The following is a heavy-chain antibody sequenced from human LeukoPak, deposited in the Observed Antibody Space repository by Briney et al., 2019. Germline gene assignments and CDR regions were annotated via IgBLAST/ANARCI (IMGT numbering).Heavy chain of an antibody. CDR2: IYTSGST. CDR1: GGSISSGSYY. CDR3: ARVFVGGYFDY. Sequence: PSQTLSLTCTVSGGSISSGSYYWSWIRQPAGKGLEWIGRIYTSGSTNYNPSLKSRVTISVDTSKNQFSLKLSSVTAADTAVYYCARVFVGGYFDYWGQGTLVTASS. J-gene: IGHJ4*02. V-gene: IGHV4-61*02. D-gene: IGHD3-3*01.